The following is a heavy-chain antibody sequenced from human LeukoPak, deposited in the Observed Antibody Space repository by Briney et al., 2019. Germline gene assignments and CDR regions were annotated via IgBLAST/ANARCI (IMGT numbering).Heavy chain of an antibody. Sequence: SVKVSCKAFGGTFSSYAISWVRQAPGQGLEWMGGIIPIFGTANYAQKFQGRVAITADESTSTAYMELSSLRSEDTAVYYCARDTAMVTSSFDIWGQGTMVTVSS. CDR2: IIPIFGTA. J-gene: IGHJ3*02. V-gene: IGHV1-69*13. D-gene: IGHD5-18*01. CDR3: ARDTAMVTSSFDI. CDR1: GGTFSSYA.